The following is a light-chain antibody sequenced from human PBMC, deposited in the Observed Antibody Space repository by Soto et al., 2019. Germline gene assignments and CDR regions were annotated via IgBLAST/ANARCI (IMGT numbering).Light chain of an antibody. CDR3: LQEYTYPRT. V-gene: IGKV1-6*01. CDR1: QGIRND. Sequence: AIQMTQSPSSLSASVGDRVTITCRASQGIRNDLGWYQQKSGQAPKLLIYAASSLQSGVPSRFSGSGSGTDFTLTISSLQPEDFATYYCLQEYTYPRTFGQGTKVEIK. J-gene: IGKJ1*01. CDR2: AAS.